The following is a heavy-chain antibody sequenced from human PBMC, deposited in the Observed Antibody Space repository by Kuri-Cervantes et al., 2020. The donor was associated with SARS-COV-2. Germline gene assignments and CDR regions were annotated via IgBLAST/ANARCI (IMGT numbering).Heavy chain of an antibody. D-gene: IGHD3-3*01. CDR3: AREVTIFGAASRGFDP. CDR1: GFTFSSYS. CDR2: ISSSSSTI. V-gene: IGHV3-48*01. Sequence: GESLKISCAASGFTFSSYSMNWVRQAPGKGLEWVSYISSSSSTIYYADSVKGRFTISRDNAKNSLYLQMNSLRAEDTAVYYCAREVTIFGAASRGFDPWGQGTQVTVSS. J-gene: IGHJ5*02.